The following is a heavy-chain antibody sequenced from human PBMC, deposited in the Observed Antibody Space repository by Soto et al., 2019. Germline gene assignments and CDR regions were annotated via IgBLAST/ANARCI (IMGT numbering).Heavy chain of an antibody. D-gene: IGHD3-22*01. CDR3: ARGVGDSSGYGAYYFDY. J-gene: IGHJ4*02. CDR2: IYYSGST. V-gene: IGHV4-61*01. CDR1: GGSVSSGSYY. Sequence: QVQLQESGPGLVKPSETLSLTCTVSGGSVSSGSYYWSWIRQPPGKGLEWIGYIYYSGSTNYNPSLKSRVYISVDTSKNQFSLKLSCVTAADTAVYYCARGVGDSSGYGAYYFDYWGQGTLVTVSS.